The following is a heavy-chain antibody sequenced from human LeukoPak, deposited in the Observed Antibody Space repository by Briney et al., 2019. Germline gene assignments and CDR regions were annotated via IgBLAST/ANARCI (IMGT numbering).Heavy chain of an antibody. D-gene: IGHD6-13*01. J-gene: IGHJ6*02. CDR1: GASLRSYY. CDR2: IYYSGST. V-gene: IGHV4-59*01. CDR3: ARAEQQPGVGYYGMDV. Sequence: SETLSLTCTVSGASLRSYYWSWIRQPPGKGLEWIGYIYYSGSTNYNPSLKSRVTISVDTSKNQFSLKLSSVTAADTAVYYCARAEQQPGVGYYGMDVWGQGTTVTVSS.